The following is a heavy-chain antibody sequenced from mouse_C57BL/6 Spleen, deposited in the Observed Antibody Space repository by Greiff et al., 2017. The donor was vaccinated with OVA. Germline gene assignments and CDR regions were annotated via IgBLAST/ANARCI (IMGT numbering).Heavy chain of an antibody. J-gene: IGHJ4*01. D-gene: IGHD2-4*01. CDR2: INPNYGTT. CDR3: ARREGYDYLYYAMDY. Sequence: EVKLQQSGPELVKPGASVKISCKASGYSFTDYNMNWVKQSNGKSLEWIGVINPNYGTTSYNQKFKGKATLTVDQSSSTAYMQLNSLTSEDSAVYYCARREGYDYLYYAMDYWGQGTSVTVSS. CDR1: GYSFTDYN. V-gene: IGHV1-39*01.